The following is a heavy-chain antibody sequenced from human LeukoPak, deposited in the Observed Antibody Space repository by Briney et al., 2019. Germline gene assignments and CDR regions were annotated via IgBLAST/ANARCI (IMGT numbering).Heavy chain of an antibody. D-gene: IGHD3-3*02. V-gene: IGHV3-11*01. CDR1: GFTFSDYY. CDR3: ARDGAFLEWLLFSLDY. Sequence: AGGSLRLSCAASGFTFSDYYMSWIRQAPGKGLEWVSYISSSGSTIYYAGSVKGRFTISRDNAKNSLYLQMNSLRAEDTAVYYCARDGAFLEWLLFSLDYWGQGTLVTVSS. CDR2: ISSSGSTI. J-gene: IGHJ4*02.